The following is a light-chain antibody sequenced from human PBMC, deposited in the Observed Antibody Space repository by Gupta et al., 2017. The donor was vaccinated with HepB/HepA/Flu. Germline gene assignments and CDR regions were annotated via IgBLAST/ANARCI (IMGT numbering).Light chain of an antibody. CDR3: QSYAGINVGV. Sequence: HSALTQPPSASGSPGQSVTISCTGTSSDVGGYNYLSWYQQHPGKAPKLLIYEVSKRPSGVPDRFSGSKSGNTASLTISGLQDEDEDDYYGQSYAGINVGVFGTATRVTVL. CDR1: SSDVGGYNY. CDR2: EVS. J-gene: IGLJ1*01. V-gene: IGLV2-8*01.